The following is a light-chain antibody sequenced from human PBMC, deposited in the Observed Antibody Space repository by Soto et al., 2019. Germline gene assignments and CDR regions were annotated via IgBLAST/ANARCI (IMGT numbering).Light chain of an antibody. CDR3: QQYDSYAWT. CDR1: QSIRTY. CDR2: AAS. Sequence: DIQMTQSPSSLSASVGDRLTITFRASQSIRTYLNWYQQKPGRAPTLLIYAASILQSGVPSRFSGIGSGTEFTLTITSLQPDDFATYYCQQYDSYAWTFGQGTKVDIK. J-gene: IGKJ1*01. V-gene: IGKV1-39*01.